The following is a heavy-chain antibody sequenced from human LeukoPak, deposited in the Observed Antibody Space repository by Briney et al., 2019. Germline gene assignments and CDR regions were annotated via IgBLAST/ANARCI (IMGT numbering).Heavy chain of an antibody. CDR1: GGSFSGYY. CDR2: INHSGST. Sequence: SETLSLTCAVYGGSFSGYYWSWIRQPPGKGLEWIGEINHSGSTNYNPSLKSRVTISVDTSKNQSSLKLSSVTAADTAVYYCARGRGYCSGGSCYSRWYFDLWGRGTLVTVSS. V-gene: IGHV4-34*01. CDR3: ARGRGYCSGGSCYSRWYFDL. J-gene: IGHJ2*01. D-gene: IGHD2-15*01.